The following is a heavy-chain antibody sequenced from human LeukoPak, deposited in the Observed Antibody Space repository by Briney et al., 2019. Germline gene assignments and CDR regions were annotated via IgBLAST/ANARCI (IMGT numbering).Heavy chain of an antibody. V-gene: IGHV3-53*01. D-gene: IGHD2-2*01. J-gene: IGHJ4*02. CDR3: ARGETSSYDY. CDR2: IYSGGNT. CDR1: GFTVSINY. Sequence: GGSLRLSCAASGFTVSINYMSWVCQAPGKGLEWVSVIYSGGNTYHADSVKGRFTISRDNSKNTVYLQMNSLRAEDTAVYYCARGETSSYDYWGQGTLVTVSS.